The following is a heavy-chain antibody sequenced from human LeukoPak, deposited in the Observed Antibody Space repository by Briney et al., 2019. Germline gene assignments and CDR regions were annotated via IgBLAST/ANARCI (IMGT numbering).Heavy chain of an antibody. CDR3: ARRMGVPTNWFDP. V-gene: IGHV4-59*01. CDR2: IYYSGST. Sequence: SETLSLTCAVYGGSFSGYYWSWIRQPPGKGLEWIGYIYYSGSTNYNPSLKSRVTISVDTSKNQFSLKLSSVTAADTAVYYYARRMGVPTNWFDPWGQGTLVTVSS. J-gene: IGHJ5*02. D-gene: IGHD2-2*01. CDR1: GGSFSGYY.